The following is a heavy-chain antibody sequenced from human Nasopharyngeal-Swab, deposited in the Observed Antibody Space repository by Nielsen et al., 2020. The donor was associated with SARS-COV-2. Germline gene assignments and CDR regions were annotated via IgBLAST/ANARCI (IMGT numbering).Heavy chain of an antibody. V-gene: IGHV3-73*01. CDR3: TTDFYFDY. Sequence: GASLKISCAASGFIFSASAIHWGRQASGKGLEWVGRIGDKDHNYATTYGASVQGRFTISRDDSKNTAFLQMDSLKTEDTALYYCTTDFYFDYWGQGTLVTVSS. J-gene: IGHJ4*02. CDR1: GFIFSASA. CDR2: IGDKDHNYAT.